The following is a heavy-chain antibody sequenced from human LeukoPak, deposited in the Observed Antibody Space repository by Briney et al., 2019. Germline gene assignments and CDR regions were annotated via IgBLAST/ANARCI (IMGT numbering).Heavy chain of an antibody. V-gene: IGHV4-61*01. CDR3: ARDIVGATHWFDP. CDR2: IYYSGST. D-gene: IGHD1-26*01. J-gene: IGHJ5*02. CDR1: GGSASSGSYY. Sequence: SETLSLTCTVSGGSASSGSYYWSWIRQPPGKGLEWIGYIYYSGSTNYNPSLKSRVTISVDTSKNQFSLKLSSVTAADTAVYYCARDIVGATHWFDPWGQGTLVTVSS.